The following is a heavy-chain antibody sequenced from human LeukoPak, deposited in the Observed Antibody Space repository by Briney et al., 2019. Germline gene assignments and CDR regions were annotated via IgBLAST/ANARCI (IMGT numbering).Heavy chain of an antibody. J-gene: IGHJ5*02. V-gene: IGHV1-46*01. D-gene: IGHD2-21*02. Sequence: GASVKVSCKTSGYTFTNNWMHWVRQAPGQGLEWVGVINPTGTSTLYAQNFQGRVTLTRDMSTTTDYMELRSLTSEDTAVYYCARTDCGGDCYSSRGWFDPWGQGTLVTVSS. CDR2: INPTGTST. CDR1: GYTFTNNW. CDR3: ARTDCGGDCYSSRGWFDP.